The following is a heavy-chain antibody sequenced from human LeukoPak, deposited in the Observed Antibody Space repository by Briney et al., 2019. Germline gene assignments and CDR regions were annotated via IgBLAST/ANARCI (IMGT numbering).Heavy chain of an antibody. J-gene: IGHJ6*02. CDR1: GFTFSSYG. Sequence: GGSLRLSCAASGFTFSSYGMHWVRQAPDKGLEWVAVIWYDGSNKYYADSVKGRFTISRDNSKNTLYLQMNSLRAEDTAVYYCARVPYSSSWYYYGMDVWGQGTTVTVSS. D-gene: IGHD6-13*01. CDR2: IWYDGSNK. CDR3: ARVPYSSSWYYYGMDV. V-gene: IGHV3-33*01.